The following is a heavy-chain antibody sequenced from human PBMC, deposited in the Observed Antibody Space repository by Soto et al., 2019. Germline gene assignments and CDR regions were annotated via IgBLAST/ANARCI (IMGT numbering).Heavy chain of an antibody. Sequence: SETLSLTCAVSGGSISSSNWWSWVRQPPGKGLEWIGEIYHSGSTNYNPSLKSRVTISVDKSKNQFSLKLSSVTAADTAVYYCARDQKALRWLLYGMDVWGQGTTVTVSS. D-gene: IGHD5-12*01. CDR2: IYHSGST. CDR1: GGSISSSNW. V-gene: IGHV4-4*02. J-gene: IGHJ6*02. CDR3: ARDQKALRWLLYGMDV.